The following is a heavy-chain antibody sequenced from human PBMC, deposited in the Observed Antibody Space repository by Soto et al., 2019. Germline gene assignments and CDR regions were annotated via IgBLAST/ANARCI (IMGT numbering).Heavy chain of an antibody. Sequence: GGSLRLSCASSGFTFSSYWMHWVRRAPGKGLVWVSHIDSDGNTATYADAVKGRFTISRDNAKNTLYLQMNSLRAEDTAVYYCARAGALYRLIDYWGQGTLVTVSS. CDR1: GFTFSSYW. J-gene: IGHJ4*02. CDR2: IDSDGNTA. CDR3: ARAGALYRLIDY. V-gene: IGHV3-74*01. D-gene: IGHD1-26*01.